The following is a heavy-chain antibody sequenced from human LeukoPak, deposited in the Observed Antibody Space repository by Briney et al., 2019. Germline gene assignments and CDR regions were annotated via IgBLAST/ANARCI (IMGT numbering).Heavy chain of an antibody. CDR3: ARGQLTGNGDFDY. V-gene: IGHV3-30*03. D-gene: IGHD7-27*01. Sequence: GGSLRLSCAASGFTLSSYGMHWVRQAPGKGLEWVAVISYDGSNKYYADSVKGRFTISRDNSKNTLYLQMNSLRAEDTAVYYCARGQLTGNGDFDYWGQGTLVTVSS. CDR1: GFTLSSYG. J-gene: IGHJ4*02. CDR2: ISYDGSNK.